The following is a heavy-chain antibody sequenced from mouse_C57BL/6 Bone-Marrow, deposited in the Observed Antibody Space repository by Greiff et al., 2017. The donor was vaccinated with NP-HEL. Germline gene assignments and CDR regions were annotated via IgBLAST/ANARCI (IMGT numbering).Heavy chain of an antibody. CDR3: ARSYGSSEWYFDV. J-gene: IGHJ1*03. D-gene: IGHD1-1*01. V-gene: IGHV2-9-1*01. CDR2: IWTGGGT. CDR1: GFSLTSYA. Sequence: VKVVESGPGLVAPSQSLSITCTVSGFSLTSYAISWVRQPPGKGLEWLGVIWTGGGTNYNSALKSRLSISKDNSKSQVFLKMNSLQTDDTARYYCARSYGSSEWYFDVWGTGTTVTVSS.